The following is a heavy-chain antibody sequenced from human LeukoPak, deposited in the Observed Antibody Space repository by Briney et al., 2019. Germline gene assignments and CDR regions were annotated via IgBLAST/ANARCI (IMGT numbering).Heavy chain of an antibody. J-gene: IGHJ4*02. V-gene: IGHV3-74*01. CDR3: ARRTDTGGSFDY. CDR1: GFTFTSYW. D-gene: IGHD7-27*01. Sequence: GGSLRLSCAASGFTFTSYWMHWVRQTPGKGLVWVSRISSDGSSTTYADSVKGRFTVSRDSSKNTLYLQMNSLGGEDTAVYYCARRTDTGGSFDYWGQGTLVTVSS. CDR2: ISSDGSST.